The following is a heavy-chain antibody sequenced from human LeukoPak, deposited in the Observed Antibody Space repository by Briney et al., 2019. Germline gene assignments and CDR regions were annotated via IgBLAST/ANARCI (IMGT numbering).Heavy chain of an antibody. D-gene: IGHD1-14*01. J-gene: IGHJ6*03. CDR1: GGSFSGYY. CDR3: ARVGPWVNPDYYYYYMDV. V-gene: IGHV4-34*01. Sequence: PSETLSLTCTVYGGSFSGYYWGWIRQPPGKGLEWIGEINHSGSTNYNPSLKSRVTISVDTSKNQFSLKLSSVTAADTAVYYCARVGPWVNPDYYYYYMDVWGKGTTVTVSS. CDR2: INHSGST.